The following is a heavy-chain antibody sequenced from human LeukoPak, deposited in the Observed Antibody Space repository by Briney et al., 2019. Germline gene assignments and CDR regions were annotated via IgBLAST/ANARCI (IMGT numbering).Heavy chain of an antibody. V-gene: IGHV3-30*02. D-gene: IGHD3-9*01. CDR1: GFTFSSYG. Sequence: GGSLRLSCAASGFTFSSYGMHWVRQAPGKGLEWVAFIRYDGSNKYYADSVKGRFTISRDNSKNTLYLQMNSLRAEDTAVYYCAKEEERYFDWLSTDFDYWGQGTLVTVSS. J-gene: IGHJ4*02. CDR2: IRYDGSNK. CDR3: AKEEERYFDWLSTDFDY.